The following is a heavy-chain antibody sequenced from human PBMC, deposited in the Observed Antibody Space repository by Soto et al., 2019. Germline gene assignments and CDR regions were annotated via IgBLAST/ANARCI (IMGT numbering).Heavy chain of an antibody. V-gene: IGHV3-15*01. CDR3: TTSYPTVTTGVYYYYGMDV. CDR2: IKSKTDGGTT. CDR1: GFTFSNAW. D-gene: IGHD4-17*01. J-gene: IGHJ6*02. Sequence: LGGSLRLSCAASGFTFSNAWMSWVRQAPGKGLEWVGRIKSKTDGGTTDYAAPVKGRFTISRDDSKNTLYLQMNSLKTEDTAVYYCTTSYPTVTTGVYYYYGMDVWGQGTTVTVSS.